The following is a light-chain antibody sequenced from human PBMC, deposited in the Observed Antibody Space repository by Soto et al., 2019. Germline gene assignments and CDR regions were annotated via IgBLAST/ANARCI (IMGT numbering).Light chain of an antibody. CDR1: QSVSSY. CDR2: DAS. CDR3: QQRSNWPRST. Sequence: EIVLTQSPATLSLPPGERATLSCRASQSVSSYLAWYRQKPGQAPRLLIYDASNRATGIPARFSGSGSGTDFTLTISSLEPEDFAVYYCQQRSNWPRSTFGGGTKVDIK. J-gene: IGKJ4*01. V-gene: IGKV3-11*01.